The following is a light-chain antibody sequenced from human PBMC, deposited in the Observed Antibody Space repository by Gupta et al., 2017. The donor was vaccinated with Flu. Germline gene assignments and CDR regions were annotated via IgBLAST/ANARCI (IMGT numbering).Light chain of an antibody. CDR2: MAA. Sequence: IVMTQSPEYLAVSLGERATLDCKSNQSRSYTDNNKHFLAWYQQRPGQPPKLLISMAAGRASGVSDRFRGSGSGTHYSLTIASLQPEDVAVYFCQQHYESPPTFGRGTRV. CDR1: QSRSYTDNNKHF. V-gene: IGKV4-1*01. CDR3: QQHYESPPT. J-gene: IGKJ2*01.